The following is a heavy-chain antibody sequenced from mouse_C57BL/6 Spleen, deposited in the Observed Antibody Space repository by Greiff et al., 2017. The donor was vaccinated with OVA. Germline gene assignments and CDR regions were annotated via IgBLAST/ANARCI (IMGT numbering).Heavy chain of an antibody. CDR1: GYSFTSYY. CDR3: ARGRVVEAMDY. D-gene: IGHD1-1*01. Sequence: VQLQQSGPELVKPGASVKISCKASGYSFTSYYIHWVKQRPGQGLEWIGWIYPGSGNTKYNEKFKGKATLTADTSSSTAYMQLSSLTSEDSAVYYCARGRVVEAMDYWGQGTSVTVSS. CDR2: IYPGSGNT. J-gene: IGHJ4*01. V-gene: IGHV1-66*01.